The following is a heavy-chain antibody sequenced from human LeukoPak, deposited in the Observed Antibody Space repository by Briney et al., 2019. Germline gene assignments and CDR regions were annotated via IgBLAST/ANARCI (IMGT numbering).Heavy chain of an antibody. J-gene: IGHJ6*03. CDR2: IQYDGSNE. CDR3: AKDRCSNGIGCYYYYMDV. CDR1: GFTFSSYS. Sequence: PGGSLRLSCAAYGFTFSSYSMNWVRQAPGKGLEWVAYIQYDGSNEQYADSVKGRFSISRDSSKNILYLQMNSLRAEDTAVYYCAKDRCSNGIGCYYYYMDVWGKGTTVTISS. V-gene: IGHV3-30*02. D-gene: IGHD2-8*01.